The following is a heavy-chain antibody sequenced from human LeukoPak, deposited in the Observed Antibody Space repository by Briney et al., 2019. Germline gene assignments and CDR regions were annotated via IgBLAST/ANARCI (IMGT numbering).Heavy chain of an antibody. Sequence: GRSLRLSCAASGFTFSSYGLHWVRQAPGKGLEGVAVISYDGSNKYYADSVKGRFTISRDNSKNPLYLQMNSLRAEDTAVYYCAKDRLGTYYYGSGSYRDAFDIWGQGTMVTVSS. V-gene: IGHV3-30*18. CDR1: GFTFSSYG. CDR3: AKDRLGTYYYGSGSYRDAFDI. D-gene: IGHD3-10*01. J-gene: IGHJ3*02. CDR2: ISYDGSNK.